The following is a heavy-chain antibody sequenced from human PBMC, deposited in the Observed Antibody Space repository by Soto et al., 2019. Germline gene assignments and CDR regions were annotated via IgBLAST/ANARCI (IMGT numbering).Heavy chain of an antibody. CDR2: SSSRGDT. CDR3: AREETAWPLAYGLDV. CDR1: GFSFSTYS. J-gene: IGHJ6*02. Sequence: GGSLRLSCAASGFSFSTYSMNWVRQAPGKGLECVSSSSSRGDTYYADSVKGRFTISRDNAKNSVSLQMDSLRAEDAAVYYCAREETAWPLAYGLDVWVQGTTVTVSS. V-gene: IGHV3-21*01. D-gene: IGHD2-21*02.